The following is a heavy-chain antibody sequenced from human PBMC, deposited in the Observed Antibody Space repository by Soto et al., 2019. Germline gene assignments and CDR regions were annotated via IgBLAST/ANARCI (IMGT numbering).Heavy chain of an antibody. V-gene: IGHV3-74*01. CDR2: INSDGSST. CDR3: ARGGGYCSGGSCYPLY. J-gene: IGHJ4*02. Sequence: GESLKISCAASGFTFSSYWMHWVRQAPGKGLVWVSRINSDGSSTSYADSVKGRFTISRDNAKNTLYLQMNSLRAEDTAVYYCARGGGYCSGGSCYPLYWGQGTLVTVSS. D-gene: IGHD2-15*01. CDR1: GFTFSSYW.